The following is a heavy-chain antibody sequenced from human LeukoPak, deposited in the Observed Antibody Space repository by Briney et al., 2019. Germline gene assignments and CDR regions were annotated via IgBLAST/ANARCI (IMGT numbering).Heavy chain of an antibody. J-gene: IGHJ4*02. CDR1: GVYISSGAYS. D-gene: IGHD3-10*01. CDR3: ARVVTMVRGVISILYYFDY. Sequence: PSETLSLTCAISGVYISSGAYSWSWIRQPPGKGLEWIGYIHHSGSTHYNPSLKGRVTISVDRSSNQFSLKLSSVTAADTAVYYCARVVTMVRGVISILYYFDYWGQGTRVTVSS. V-gene: IGHV4-30-2*01. CDR2: IHHSGST.